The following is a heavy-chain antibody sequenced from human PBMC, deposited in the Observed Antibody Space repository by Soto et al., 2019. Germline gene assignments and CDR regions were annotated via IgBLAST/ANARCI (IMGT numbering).Heavy chain of an antibody. CDR1: GGSVSSGDYF. V-gene: IGHV4-61*08. CDR2: FHYSGST. D-gene: IGHD1-26*01. J-gene: IGHJ4*02. CDR3: ARSRGSNFDY. Sequence: SETLSLTCTVSGGSVSSGDYFWTWIRQPPGKGLEWIAYFHYSGSTNYNPSLKSRATISVDTSKNQFSLKLSFVTAADTAVYYCARSRGSNFDYWGQGTLVTVSS.